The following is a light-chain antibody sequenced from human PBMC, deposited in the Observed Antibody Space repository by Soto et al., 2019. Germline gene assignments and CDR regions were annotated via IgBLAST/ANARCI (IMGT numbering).Light chain of an antibody. J-gene: IGKJ1*01. Sequence: EIVMTQSPATLSVSPGGRATLSCRASQSISDTLAGYQQKPGQAPRLLIHGASTRATGFPARFSGSGSGTDFTLTISSLQSEDVAVYYCQQYNNWPWTFGQGTKVEIK. CDR2: GAS. CDR3: QQYNNWPWT. CDR1: QSISDT. V-gene: IGKV3-15*01.